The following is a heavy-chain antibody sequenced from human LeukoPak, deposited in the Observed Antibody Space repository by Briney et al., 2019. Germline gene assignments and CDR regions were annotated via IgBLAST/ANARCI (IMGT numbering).Heavy chain of an antibody. D-gene: IGHD3-9*01. J-gene: IGHJ5*02. V-gene: IGHV1-18*01. CDR3: ARDDILTGYGQVWFDP. CDR2: ISAYNGNT. Sequence: GASVKVSCKASGYTFTSYGISWVRQAPGQGLEWMGWISAYNGNTNYAQKLQGRVTMTTDTSTSTAYMELRSLRSDDKAVYYCARDDILTGYGQVWFDPWGQGTLVTVSS. CDR1: GYTFTSYG.